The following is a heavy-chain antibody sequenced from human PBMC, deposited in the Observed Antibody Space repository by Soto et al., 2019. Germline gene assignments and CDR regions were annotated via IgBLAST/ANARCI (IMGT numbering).Heavy chain of an antibody. CDR3: ARRTRGYSYGYLGS. D-gene: IGHD5-18*01. V-gene: IGHV4-39*01. Sequence: QLQLQESGPGLVKPSETLSLTCTVSGGSISSSSYYWGWIRQPPGKGLEWIGSIYYSGSTYYNPSLKSRVTISVDTSKNQFSLKLSSVTAADTAVYYCARRTRGYSYGYLGSWGQGTLVTVSS. CDR1: GGSISSSSYY. J-gene: IGHJ4*02. CDR2: IYYSGST.